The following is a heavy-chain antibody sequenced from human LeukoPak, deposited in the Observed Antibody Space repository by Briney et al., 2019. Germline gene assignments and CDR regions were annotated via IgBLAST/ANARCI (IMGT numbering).Heavy chain of an antibody. V-gene: IGHV5-51*01. J-gene: IGHJ5*02. CDR2: IYPGDSDT. Sequence: GESLKISCKGSGYSFTSYWIGGVRQMPGKGLEWMGIIYPGDSDTRYSPSFQGQVTISADKSISTAYLQWSSLKASDTAMYYCARGRIAAAGKGVGFDPWGQGTLVTVSS. D-gene: IGHD6-13*01. CDR1: GYSFTSYW. CDR3: ARGRIAAAGKGVGFDP.